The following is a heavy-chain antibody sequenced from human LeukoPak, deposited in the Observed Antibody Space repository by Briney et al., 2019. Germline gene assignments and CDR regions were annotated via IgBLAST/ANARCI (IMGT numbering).Heavy chain of an antibody. V-gene: IGHV3-23*01. CDR2: ISGSGGST. CDR3: AKDYCSGGSCYSHYFDY. J-gene: IGHJ4*02. CDR1: GFTVSSNY. D-gene: IGHD2-15*01. Sequence: GGSLRLSCAASGFTVSSNYMSWVRQAPGKGLEWVSSISGSGGSTYYADSVKGRFTISRDNSKNMLYLQMNSLRAEDTAVYYCAKDYCSGGSCYSHYFDYWGQGTLVTVSS.